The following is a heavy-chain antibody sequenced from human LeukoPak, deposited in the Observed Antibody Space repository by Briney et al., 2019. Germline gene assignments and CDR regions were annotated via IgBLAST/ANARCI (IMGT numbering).Heavy chain of an antibody. CDR2: INHSGST. J-gene: IGHJ4*02. CDR3: ARHLYPSAYYDSSG. D-gene: IGHD3-22*01. V-gene: IGHV4-34*01. Sequence: SETLSLTCAVYGGSFSGYYWSWIRQPPGKGLEWIGEINHSGSTNYNPSLKSRVTISVDTSKNQFSLKLSSVTAADTAVYYCARHLYPSAYYDSSGWGQGTLVTVSS. CDR1: GGSFSGYY.